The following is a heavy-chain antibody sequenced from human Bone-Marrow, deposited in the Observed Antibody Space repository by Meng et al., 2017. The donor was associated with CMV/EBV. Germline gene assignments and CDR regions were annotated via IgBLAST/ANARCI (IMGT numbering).Heavy chain of an antibody. J-gene: IGHJ4*02. CDR3: VRWHSGLDY. CDR1: GFTFSSYW. Sequence: GGSLRLSCAASGFTFSSYWMSWVRQAPGKGLEWVANIKQDGSEKYYADSVKGRFTISRDNSKNTVYLQMDSLRAEDTAVYYCVRWHSGLDYWGQGTLVTVSS. CDR2: IKQDGSEK. D-gene: IGHD1-26*01. V-gene: IGHV3-7*03.